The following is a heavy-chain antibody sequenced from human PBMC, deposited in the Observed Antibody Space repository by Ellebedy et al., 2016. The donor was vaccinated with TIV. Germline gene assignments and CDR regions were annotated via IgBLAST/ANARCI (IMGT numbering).Heavy chain of an antibody. CDR1: GHTFTSDG. D-gene: IGHD1-1*01. CDR2: IKTYNGNT. J-gene: IGHJ4*02. Sequence: AASVKVSCKASGHTFTSDGFGWVRQAPGQGLEWMGWIKTYNGNTNYAKSFQGRVTITTDTSTNTAYLDLRGLRPDDTAVYYCARGITGPVDLGYWGQGTLVTVSS. CDR3: ARGITGPVDLGY. V-gene: IGHV1-18*04.